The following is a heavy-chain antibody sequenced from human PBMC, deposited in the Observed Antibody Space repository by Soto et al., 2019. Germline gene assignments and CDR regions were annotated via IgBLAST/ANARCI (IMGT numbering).Heavy chain of an antibody. CDR2: ISSSSSTI. Sequence: ESGGGLVQPGGSLRLSCAASGFTFSSYSMNWVRQAPGKGLEWVSYISSSSSTIYYADSVKGRFTISRDNAKNSLYLQMNSLRDEDTAVYYCARVGGLYYDSSGYYSGSWGQGTLVTVSS. CDR1: GFTFSSYS. V-gene: IGHV3-48*02. D-gene: IGHD3-22*01. J-gene: IGHJ5*02. CDR3: ARVGGLYYDSSGYYSGS.